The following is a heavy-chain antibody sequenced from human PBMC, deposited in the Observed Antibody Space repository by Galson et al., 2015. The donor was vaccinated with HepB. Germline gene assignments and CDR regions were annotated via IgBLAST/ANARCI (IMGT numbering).Heavy chain of an antibody. Sequence: ETLSLTCTVSGGSISSYYWSWIRQPAGKGLEWIGRIYTSGSTNYNPSLKSRVTMSVDTSKNQFSLKLSSVTAADTAVYYCAREAWLYYYDSSGYYLNWYFDLWGRGTLVTVSS. D-gene: IGHD3-22*01. CDR1: GGSISSYY. J-gene: IGHJ2*01. V-gene: IGHV4-4*07. CDR3: AREAWLYYYDSSGYYLNWYFDL. CDR2: IYTSGST.